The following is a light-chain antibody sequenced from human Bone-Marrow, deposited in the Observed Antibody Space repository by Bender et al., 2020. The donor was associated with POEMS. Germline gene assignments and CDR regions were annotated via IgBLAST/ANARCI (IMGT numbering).Light chain of an antibody. V-gene: IGLV2-14*03. CDR1: SSDIGAYNF. CDR2: DVS. CDR3: SSYSIISTVV. J-gene: IGLJ3*02. Sequence: QSALTQPASVSGSPGQSITISCTGTSSDIGAYNFVSWFQHHPDKAPKIIIYDVSNRPSGVSNRFTGSKSGNTASLTISGLQAEDEADYYCSSYSIISTVVFGGGTKLTVL.